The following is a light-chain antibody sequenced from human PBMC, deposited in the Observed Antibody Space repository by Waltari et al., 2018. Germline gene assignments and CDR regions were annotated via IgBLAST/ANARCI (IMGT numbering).Light chain of an antibody. V-gene: IGLV2-14*01. J-gene: IGLJ1*01. CDR1: STDVGSYTF. CDR3: SSYTTSTTLL. CDR2: DVG. Sequence: QSALTQPASVSGSPGQSITISCTGSSTDVGSYTFPSWYHQHPGKVPKLILYDVGNRPPGISHRFSASKSGNTASLTISGLQEEDEGEYYCSSYTTSTTLLFGTGTRLTVL.